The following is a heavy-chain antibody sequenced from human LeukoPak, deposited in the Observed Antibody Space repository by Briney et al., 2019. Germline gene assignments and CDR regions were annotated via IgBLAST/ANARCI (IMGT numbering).Heavy chain of an antibody. J-gene: IGHJ4*02. CDR3: AKDGRDRSYQLLY. D-gene: IGHD2-2*01. CDR2: ISYDGSNK. V-gene: IGHV3-30*18. Sequence: PGGSLRLSCAASGFTFSSYGMHWVRQAPGKGLEWVAVISYDGSNKYYADSVKGRFTISRDNSKNTLYLQMNSLRAEDTAVYYCAKDGRDRSYQLLYWGQGTLVTVSS. CDR1: GFTFSSYG.